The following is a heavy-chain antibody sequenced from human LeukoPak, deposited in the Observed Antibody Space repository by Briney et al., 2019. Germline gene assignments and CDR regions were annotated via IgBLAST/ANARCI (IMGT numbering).Heavy chain of an antibody. CDR1: GFTVSSNY. CDR3: ARAPIAAAGTLAVYRY. Sequence: GGSLRLSCAASGFTVSSNYMSWVRQAPGKGLVWVSRINSDGSSTSYADSVKGRFTISRDNAKNTLYLQMNSLRAEDTAVYYCARAPIAAAGTLAVYRYWGQGTLVTVSS. V-gene: IGHV3-74*01. J-gene: IGHJ4*02. D-gene: IGHD6-13*01. CDR2: INSDGSST.